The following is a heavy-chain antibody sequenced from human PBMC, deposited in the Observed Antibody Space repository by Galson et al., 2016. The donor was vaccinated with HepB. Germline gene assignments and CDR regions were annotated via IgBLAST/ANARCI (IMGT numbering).Heavy chain of an antibody. Sequence: SETLSLTCTVSGGSISSYYWTWIRQPPGKGLEWIGYIYYSGCTNYNPSLKSRVTISVDTSKNQFARKLSSATAADTAVYYWASRRNYYDSSGYYHDWFDPLGQGTLVTVSS. J-gene: IGHJ5*02. CDR2: IYYSGCT. V-gene: IGHV4-59*08. CDR1: GGSISSYY. D-gene: IGHD3-22*01. CDR3: ASRRNYYDSSGYYHDWFDP.